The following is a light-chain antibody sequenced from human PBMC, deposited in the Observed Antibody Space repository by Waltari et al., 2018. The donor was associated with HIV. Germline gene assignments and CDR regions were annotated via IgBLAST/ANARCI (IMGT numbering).Light chain of an antibody. CDR1: SNNVGNQG. Sequence: QAGLTQPPSVSKGLRQTATLTCTGNSNNVGNQGAAWLQQHQGHPPKLLSYRNNNRPSGISERLSASRSGNTASLTITGLQPEDEADYYCSAWDSSLRGVFGGGTKLTVL. V-gene: IGLV10-54*01. CDR2: RNN. J-gene: IGLJ3*02. CDR3: SAWDSSLRGV.